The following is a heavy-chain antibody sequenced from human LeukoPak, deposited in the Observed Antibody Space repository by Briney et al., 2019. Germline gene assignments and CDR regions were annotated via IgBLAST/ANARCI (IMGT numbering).Heavy chain of an antibody. J-gene: IGHJ5*02. Sequence: GSLRLSCVASGFNFKTYSMNWVRQAPGKGLEWVSSISSTGSYIYHADSVKGRFTISRDNPGNVVYLQMDSLRAEDTAVYYCSRVAQSGPTGWFDPWGQGTLVTVSS. D-gene: IGHD1-1*01. V-gene: IGHV3-21*01. CDR2: ISSTGSYI. CDR1: GFNFKTYS. CDR3: SRVAQSGPTGWFDP.